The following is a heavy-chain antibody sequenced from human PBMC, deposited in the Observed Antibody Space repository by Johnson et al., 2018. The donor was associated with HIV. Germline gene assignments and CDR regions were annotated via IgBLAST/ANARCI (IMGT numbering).Heavy chain of an antibody. D-gene: IGHD6-19*01. CDR3: TRGVGIAVAGNDAFDI. Sequence: EVQLMESGGCVVQPGGSLRLSCAASGFTFSTYDMHWVRQATGKGLEWVSAIGTAGDTYYPGSVKGRFTISRENAKNSLYLQMNSLRAGDTAVYYCTRGVGIAVAGNDAFDIWGQGTMVTVSS. V-gene: IGHV3-13*01. CDR2: IGTAGDT. J-gene: IGHJ3*02. CDR1: GFTFSTYD.